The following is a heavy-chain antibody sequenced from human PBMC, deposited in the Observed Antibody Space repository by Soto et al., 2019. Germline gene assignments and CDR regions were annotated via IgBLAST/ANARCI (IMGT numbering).Heavy chain of an antibody. J-gene: IGHJ4*02. D-gene: IGHD3-10*01. CDR2: IKSKSDGGIT. CDR3: TTGPMVRGVNFDY. Sequence: GGSLRLSCAASGFTFSNAWMSWVRQAPGKGLEWVGRIKSKSDGGITDYSAPVIGRFTISRDDSKNTLYLQMNSLKNEDTSVYYCTTGPMVRGVNFDYWGQGTLVTVSS. V-gene: IGHV3-15*01. CDR1: GFTFSNAW.